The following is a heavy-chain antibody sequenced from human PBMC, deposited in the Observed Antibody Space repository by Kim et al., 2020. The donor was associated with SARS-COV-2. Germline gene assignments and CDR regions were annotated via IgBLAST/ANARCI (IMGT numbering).Heavy chain of an antibody. D-gene: IGHD2-2*01. CDR2: IYYSGST. Sequence: SETLSLTCTVSGGSISSSSYYWGWIRQPPGKGLEWIGSIYYSGSTYYNPSLKSRVTISVDTSKNQFSLKLSSVTAADTAVYYCASQRAHYQLLRYWYFDLWGRGTLVTVSS. CDR3: ASQRAHYQLLRYWYFDL. J-gene: IGHJ2*01. CDR1: GGSISSSSYY. V-gene: IGHV4-39*01.